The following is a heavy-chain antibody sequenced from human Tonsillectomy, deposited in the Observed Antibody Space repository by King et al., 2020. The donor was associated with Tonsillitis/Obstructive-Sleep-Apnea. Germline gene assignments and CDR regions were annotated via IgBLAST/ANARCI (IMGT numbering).Heavy chain of an antibody. D-gene: IGHD5-24*01. V-gene: IGHV3-30*04. Sequence: VQLVESGGGVVQPGRSLRLSCAASGFTFSSYAMHWVRQAPGKGLEWVAVISYDGSNKYYADSVKGRFTISRDNSKNTLYLQMNSLRAEDTAVYYCARGDGYNFYYYYRMDVWGQGTTVTVSS. CDR2: ISYDGSNK. J-gene: IGHJ6*02. CDR1: GFTFSSYA. CDR3: ARGDGYNFYYYYRMDV.